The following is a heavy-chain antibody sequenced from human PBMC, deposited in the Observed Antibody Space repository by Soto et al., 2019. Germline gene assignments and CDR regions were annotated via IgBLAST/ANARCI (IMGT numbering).Heavy chain of an antibody. V-gene: IGHV1-2*02. CDR1: GYSFTAYH. CDR2: INPNDGGT. CDR3: ARDTVDGTDF. Sequence: ASVKISCKASGYSFTAYHMHWLRQAPGQGPEWMGWINPNDGGTNYAQNFQGRVSMTRDTSSSTGYMELTGLRSDDTAVYYCARDTVDGTDFWGQGTLVTVSS. J-gene: IGHJ4*02. D-gene: IGHD6-19*01.